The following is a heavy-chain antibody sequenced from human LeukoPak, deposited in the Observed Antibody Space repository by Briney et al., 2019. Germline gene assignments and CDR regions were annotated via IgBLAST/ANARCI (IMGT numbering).Heavy chain of an antibody. CDR3: ARDMFMYSSSDTAMVGGLDY. Sequence: GGSLRLSCAASGFTFSSYAMHWVRQAPGKGLEWVAVISYDGSNKYYADSVKGRFTISRDNSKNTLYLQMNSLRAEDTAVYYCARDMFMYSSSDTAMVGGLDYWGQGTRVTVSS. CDR2: ISYDGSNK. J-gene: IGHJ4*02. CDR1: GFTFSSYA. D-gene: IGHD5-18*01. V-gene: IGHV3-30-3*01.